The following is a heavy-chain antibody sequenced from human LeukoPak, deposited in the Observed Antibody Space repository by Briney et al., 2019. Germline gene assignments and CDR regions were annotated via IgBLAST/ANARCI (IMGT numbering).Heavy chain of an antibody. V-gene: IGHV4-59*01. CDR1: GGSISSYY. CDR3: ARGHYSSSPDY. Sequence: PSETLSLTCTVSGGSISSYYWSWIRQPPGKGLEWIGYIYYSGSTNYNPSLKSRVTISVDTSKNQFSLKLSSVTAADTAVYYCARGHYSSSPDYWGQGTLVTVSS. CDR2: IYYSGST. D-gene: IGHD6-6*01. J-gene: IGHJ4*02.